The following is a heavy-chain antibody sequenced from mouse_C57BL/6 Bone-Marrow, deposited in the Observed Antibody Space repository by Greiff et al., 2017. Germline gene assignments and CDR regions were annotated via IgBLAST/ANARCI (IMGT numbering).Heavy chain of an antibody. V-gene: IGHV1-52*01. CDR3: ATSAYSKGYAMDY. D-gene: IGHD2-5*01. CDR2: IDPSDSET. Sequence: QVQLQQPGAELVRPGSSVKLSCKASGYTFTSYWMPWVKQRPIQGLEWIGNIDPSDSETHYNQKFKDKATLTVDKSSSTAYMQLSSLTSEDSAVYYCATSAYSKGYAMDYWGQGTSVTVSS. CDR1: GYTFTSYW. J-gene: IGHJ4*01.